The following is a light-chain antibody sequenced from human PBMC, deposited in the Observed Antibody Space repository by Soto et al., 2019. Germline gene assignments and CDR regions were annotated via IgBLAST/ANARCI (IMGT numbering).Light chain of an antibody. CDR3: QQYGSSPTWT. J-gene: IGKJ1*01. CDR1: QSVNSN. CDR2: GAS. Sequence: VMTQSPATLSVSPVERATLSCRASQSVNSNLAWYQQKPGQAPRLLIYGASTRATGIPDRFSGSGSGTDFTLTISRLEFEDSAVYYCQQYGSSPTWTFGQGTKVDIK. V-gene: IGKV3-20*01.